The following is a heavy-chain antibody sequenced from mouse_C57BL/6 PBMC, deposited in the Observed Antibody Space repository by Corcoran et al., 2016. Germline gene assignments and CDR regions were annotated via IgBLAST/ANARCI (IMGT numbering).Heavy chain of an antibody. CDR2: INPNNGGT. V-gene: IGHV1-26*01. CDR3: ARGMDY. J-gene: IGHJ4*01. Sequence: EVQLQQSGPELVKPGASVKISCKASGYTFTDYYMNWVKQSHGKSLEWIGDINPNNGGTSYNQKFKGKATLTADKSSSTAYMQLSSLTSEDSAVYFCARGMDYWGQGTSVTVSS. CDR1: GYTFTDYY.